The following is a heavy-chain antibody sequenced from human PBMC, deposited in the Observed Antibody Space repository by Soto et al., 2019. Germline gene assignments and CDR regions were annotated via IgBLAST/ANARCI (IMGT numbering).Heavy chain of an antibody. J-gene: IGHJ5*02. Sequence: GASVKVSCKASGYTFTSYGISWVRQAPGQGLEWMGWISAYNGNTNYAQKLQGRVTMTTGTSTSTAYMELRSLRSDDTAVYYCARDTHWTNGVCPPPPTTKNWFDPWGQGTLVTVSS. CDR2: ISAYNGNT. CDR3: ARDTHWTNGVCPPPPTTKNWFDP. D-gene: IGHD2-8*01. CDR1: GYTFTSYG. V-gene: IGHV1-18*01.